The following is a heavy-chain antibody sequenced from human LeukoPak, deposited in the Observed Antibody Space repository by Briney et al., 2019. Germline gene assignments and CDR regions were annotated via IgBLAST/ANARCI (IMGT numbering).Heavy chain of an antibody. D-gene: IGHD6-13*01. CDR2: FSATDGSA. CDR3: AKAIIASAGTGAFDV. J-gene: IGHJ3*01. V-gene: IGHV3-23*01. Sequence: GGSLRLSCAASGFTVSSYGMTWVHQAPGKGLEWVSAFSATDGSAQYAESVKGRFTISRDNSKNSLYLQMNSLRDEDTAVYYCAKAIIASAGTGAFDVWGQGTMVTVSS. CDR1: GFTVSSYG.